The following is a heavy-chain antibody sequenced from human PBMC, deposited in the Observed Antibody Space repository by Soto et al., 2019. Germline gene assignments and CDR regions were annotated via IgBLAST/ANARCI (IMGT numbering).Heavy chain of an antibody. Sequence: SETLYLTCTVSGGSISSSSYYWGWIRQPPGKGLEWIGSIYYSGSTYYNPSLKSRVTISVDTSKNQFSLKLSSVTAADTAVYYCARLPYDILTGYSHYFDYWGQGTLVTVSS. J-gene: IGHJ4*02. CDR1: GGSISSSSYY. D-gene: IGHD3-9*01. CDR2: IYYSGST. CDR3: ARLPYDILTGYSHYFDY. V-gene: IGHV4-39*01.